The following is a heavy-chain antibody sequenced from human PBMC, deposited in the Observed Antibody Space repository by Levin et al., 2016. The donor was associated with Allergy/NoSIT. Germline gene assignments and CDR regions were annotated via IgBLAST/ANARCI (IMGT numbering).Heavy chain of an antibody. CDR2: IHSDGST. CDR1: GLTVSTNY. V-gene: IGHV3-53*01. Sequence: GESLKISCAASGLTVSTNYMSWVRQAPGKGLEWVSVIHSDGSTDYADSVKGRFTISRDNSKNTLYLQMNSLRAEDTAVYYCARVGGSWGNAFDIWGQGTMVTVSS. J-gene: IGHJ3*02. CDR3: ARVGGSWGNAFDI. D-gene: IGHD1-26*01.